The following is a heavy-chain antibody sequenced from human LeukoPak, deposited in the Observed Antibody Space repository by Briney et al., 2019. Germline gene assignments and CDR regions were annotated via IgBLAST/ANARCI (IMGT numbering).Heavy chain of an antibody. CDR2: AFDDGTT. V-gene: IGHV3-66*02. J-gene: IGHJ4*02. CDR1: EFIVTNYH. Sequence: GGSLRLSCAASEFIVTNYHMNWVRQAPGKGLEWVSNAFDDGTTYYADSVKGRFTISRDISKNTEYLQMNSLRVEDTAVYYCARDPNDGYAFLDYWGKGTVVTVSS. D-gene: IGHD2-8*01. CDR3: ARDPNDGYAFLDY.